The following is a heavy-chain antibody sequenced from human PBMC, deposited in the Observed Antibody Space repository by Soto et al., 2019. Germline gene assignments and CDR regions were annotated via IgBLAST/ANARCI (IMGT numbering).Heavy chain of an antibody. CDR3: ARAFFYQGSDSRGYSFDXFXX. V-gene: IGHV1-18*01. CDR2: ISAHTGSS. CDR1: GYTFTSSG. D-gene: IGHD3-22*01. J-gene: IGHJ3*01. Sequence: QVQLVQSGAEVKKPGASVKVSCKASGYTFTSSGMSWVRQAPGQGLEWMGWISAHTGSSEYAQRFQGRVTMTTDRSTSTAYMELRSLRSDDTAVYYCARAFFYQGSDSRGYSFDXFXXXXPGTL.